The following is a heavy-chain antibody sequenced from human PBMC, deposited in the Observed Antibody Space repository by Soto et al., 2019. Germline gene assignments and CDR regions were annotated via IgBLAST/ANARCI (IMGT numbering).Heavy chain of an antibody. J-gene: IGHJ6*02. V-gene: IGHV1-18*01. Sequence: QVQLVQSGPEVRKPGASVKVSCEASGYTFTTSGISWVRQVPGQGLEWMGWISTYNGDTNSAQNFQGRVLMTADTSTGTAYMELMSLKSDDTAVYYCARQGSWPYYYYGLEVWGQGTTVTVS. CDR1: GYTFTTSG. CDR3: ARQGSWPYYYYGLEV. D-gene: IGHD1-26*01. CDR2: ISTYNGDT.